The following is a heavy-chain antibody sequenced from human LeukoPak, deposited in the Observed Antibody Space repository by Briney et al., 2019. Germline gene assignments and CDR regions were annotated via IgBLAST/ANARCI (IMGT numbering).Heavy chain of an antibody. J-gene: IGHJ4*02. CDR3: ARLAAAGPPPHFDY. CDR2: IYHSGST. D-gene: IGHD6-13*01. V-gene: IGHV4-30-2*01. Sequence: PSETLSLTCAVSGGSISSGGYSWSWIRQPPGKGLEWIGYIYHSGSTYYNPSLKSRVTISVDTSKNQFSLKLSSVTAADTAVYYCARLAAAGPPPHFDYWGQGTLVTVSS. CDR1: GGSISSGGYS.